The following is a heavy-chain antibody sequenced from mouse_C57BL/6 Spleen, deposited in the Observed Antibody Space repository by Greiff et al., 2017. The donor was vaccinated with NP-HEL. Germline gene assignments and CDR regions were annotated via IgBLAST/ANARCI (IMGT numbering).Heavy chain of an antibody. D-gene: IGHD1-2*01. J-gene: IGHJ3*01. CDR3: ANASAAPWFAY. V-gene: IGHV3-6*01. Sequence: EVKLQESGPGLVKPSQSLSLTCSVTGYSITSGYYWNWIRQFPGNKQEWMGYISYDGSNNYNPSLKNRISITRDTSKNQFFLKLNSVTTEDTATYYCANASAAPWFAYWGQGTLVTVSA. CDR1: GYSITSGYY. CDR2: ISYDGSN.